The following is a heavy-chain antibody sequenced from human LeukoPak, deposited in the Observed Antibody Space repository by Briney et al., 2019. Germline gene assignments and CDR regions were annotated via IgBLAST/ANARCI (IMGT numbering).Heavy chain of an antibody. CDR2: IYYSGST. V-gene: IGHV4-59*11. CDR3: ARTSRDGYNLRY. D-gene: IGHD5-24*01. CDR1: GGSISSHY. J-gene: IGHJ4*02. Sequence: SETLSLTCTVSGGSISSHYWSWIRQPPGKGLEWIGYIYYSGSTNYNASLKSRVTISVDTSKIQFSLKLSSVTAADTAVYYCARTSRDGYNLRYWGQGTLVTVSS.